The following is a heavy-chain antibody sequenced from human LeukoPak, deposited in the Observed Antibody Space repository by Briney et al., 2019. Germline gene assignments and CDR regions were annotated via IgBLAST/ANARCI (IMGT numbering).Heavy chain of an antibody. V-gene: IGHV3-23*01. D-gene: IGHD3-22*01. CDR3: AKDRVVVVIHYIDAFDI. J-gene: IGHJ3*02. CDR2: ISGSGGST. CDR1: GFTFSSYV. Sequence: GGSLRLSCAASGFTFSSYVVSWVRQAPGKGLEWVSAISGSGGSTYYADSVKGRFTISRDNSKNTLYLQMNSLRAEDTAVYYCAKDRVVVVIHYIDAFDIWGQGTMVTVSS.